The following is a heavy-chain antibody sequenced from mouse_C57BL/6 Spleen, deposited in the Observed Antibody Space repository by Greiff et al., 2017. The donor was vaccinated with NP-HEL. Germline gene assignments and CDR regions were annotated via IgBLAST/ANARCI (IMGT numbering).Heavy chain of an antibody. CDR1: GYAFSSSW. CDR2: IYPGDGDT. CDR3: AREDDYDVRGDYYAMDY. Sequence: VQLQQSGPELVKPGASVKISCKASGYAFSSSWMNWVKQRPGKGLEWIGRIYPGDGDTNYNGKFKGKATLTADKSSSTAYMQHSSLTSEDSAVYFCAREDDYDVRGDYYAMDYWGQGTSVTVSS. D-gene: IGHD2-4*01. J-gene: IGHJ4*01. V-gene: IGHV1-82*01.